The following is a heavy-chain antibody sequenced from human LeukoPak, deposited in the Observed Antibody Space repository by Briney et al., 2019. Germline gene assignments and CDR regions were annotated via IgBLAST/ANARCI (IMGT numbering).Heavy chain of an antibody. D-gene: IGHD3-22*01. Sequence: QPGGSLRLSCAASGFTFSSYAMSWVRQAPGKGLEWVSAISGSGGSTYYADSVKGRFTISRDNSKNTLYLQMNSLRAEDTAVYYCAKEQTGGAITYYYDRDAFDIWGQGTMVTVSS. CDR1: GFTFSSYA. CDR2: ISGSGGST. J-gene: IGHJ3*02. CDR3: AKEQTGGAITYYYDRDAFDI. V-gene: IGHV3-23*01.